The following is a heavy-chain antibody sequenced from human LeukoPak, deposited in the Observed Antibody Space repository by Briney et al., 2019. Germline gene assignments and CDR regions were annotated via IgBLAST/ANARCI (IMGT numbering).Heavy chain of an antibody. CDR2: INHSGST. V-gene: IGHV4-34*01. J-gene: IGHJ4*02. Sequence: KTSETLSFTCAVYGGSFSGYYWSWLRQPPGKGLEWIGEINHSGSTNYNPSLKSRVTISVDTSKNQFSLKLSSVTAADTAVYYCARGPEYDFWSGIDYWGQGTLVTVSS. D-gene: IGHD3-3*01. CDR1: GGSFSGYY. CDR3: ARGPEYDFWSGIDY.